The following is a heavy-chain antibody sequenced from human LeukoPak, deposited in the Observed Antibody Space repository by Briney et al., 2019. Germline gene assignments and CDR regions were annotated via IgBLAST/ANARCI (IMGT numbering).Heavy chain of an antibody. V-gene: IGHV3-30*03. D-gene: IGHD6-19*01. CDR1: GFTFSSHG. CDR3: ARGQSSGWYLEGRRATSYYFDY. Sequence: GGSLRLSCAASGFTFSSHGINWVRQAPGKGLEWVAVISYDGSNKYYADSVKGRFTISRDNSKNTLYLQMNSLRAEDTAVYYCARGQSSGWYLEGRRATSYYFDYWGQGTLVTVSS. CDR2: ISYDGSNK. J-gene: IGHJ4*02.